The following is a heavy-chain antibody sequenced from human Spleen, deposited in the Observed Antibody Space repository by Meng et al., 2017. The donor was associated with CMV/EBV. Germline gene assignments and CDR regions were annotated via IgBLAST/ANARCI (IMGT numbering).Heavy chain of an antibody. CDR2: ISSSGSTI. Sequence: GESLKISCAASGFTFSSYEMNWVRQAPGKGLEWVSYISSSGSTIYYADSVKGRFTISRDNAKNSLYLQMNSLRAEDTAVYYCATWGLPYYYDSSGYPWGQGTLVTVSS. J-gene: IGHJ4*02. CDR3: ATWGLPYYYDSSGYP. V-gene: IGHV3-48*03. D-gene: IGHD3-22*01. CDR1: GFTFSSYE.